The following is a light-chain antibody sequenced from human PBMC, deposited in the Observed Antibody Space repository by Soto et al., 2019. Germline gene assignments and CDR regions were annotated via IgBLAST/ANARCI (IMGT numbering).Light chain of an antibody. J-gene: IGKJ1*01. Sequence: EIVMTQSPATLSVSPGERATLSCRASQSVSSNLAWYQQKPGQAPRLLIYGASTRATGIPARFSGSGSGTEFTLTISSLQSEDFAVYYCQQYNNWQGSWTFGQGTKVEIK. CDR2: GAS. CDR1: QSVSSN. CDR3: QQYNNWQGSWT. V-gene: IGKV3-15*01.